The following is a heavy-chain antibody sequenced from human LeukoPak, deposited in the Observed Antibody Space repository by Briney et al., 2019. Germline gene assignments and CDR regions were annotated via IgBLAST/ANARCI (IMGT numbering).Heavy chain of an antibody. CDR3: SSSPIAAACTGLLFDP. V-gene: IGHV3-48*03. CDR1: GLTFRNLK. CDR2: ISAGGRTT. Sequence: GGSLRLSCAVSGLTFRNLKMNWVRQAPGKGLEWVSYISAGGRTTFYADSVTGRFTISRDNARNSLYLQMNSLRGEDTAVYYCSSSPIAAACTGLLFDPWGQGTLVTVSS. D-gene: IGHD6-13*01. J-gene: IGHJ5*02.